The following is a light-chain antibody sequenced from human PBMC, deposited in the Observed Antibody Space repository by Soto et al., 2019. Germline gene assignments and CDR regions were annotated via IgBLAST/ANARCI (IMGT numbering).Light chain of an antibody. V-gene: IGKV3-20*01. J-gene: IGKJ5*01. CDR1: QSVSSSY. CDR3: QQYGSSST. CDR2: GAS. Sequence: EIVLTQSPGTLSLSPGERATISCRASQSVSSSYLAWYQQKPGQAPRLLIYGASSRPTGIPDRFSGSGSGTDFTLTISRLEPEDFAVYYCQQYGSSSTFGQGTRLENK.